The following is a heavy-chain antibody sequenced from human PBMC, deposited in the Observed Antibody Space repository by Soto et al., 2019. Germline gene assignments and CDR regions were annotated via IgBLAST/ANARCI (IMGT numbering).Heavy chain of an antibody. CDR1: AAPFSKYY. D-gene: IGHD3-16*01. CDR2: IYFNGNT. Sequence: SETLSLTCTVSAAPFSKYYWTWIRQPPGKGLEWIGYIYFNGNTNYNPSLKRRVTISVDTSKKQISLNLTSVTDADTAVYFCASVTFGGVVLAHWGQGTLVTVSS. J-gene: IGHJ4*02. CDR3: ASVTFGGVVLAH. V-gene: IGHV4-59*13.